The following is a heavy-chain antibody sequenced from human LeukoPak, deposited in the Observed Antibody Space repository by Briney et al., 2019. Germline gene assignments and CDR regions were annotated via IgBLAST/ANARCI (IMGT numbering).Heavy chain of an antibody. V-gene: IGHV3-23*01. D-gene: IGHD3-10*02. CDR3: VKDIGYYYIHDAFDI. J-gene: IGHJ3*02. CDR1: GFSYSSYT. Sequence: PGGSLGLSCVASGFSYSSYTMSWVRQAPGKGLEWVSTITDRGSSTFYADSVKGRFTISRDNSKNTLFLQMNSLRAEDTAIYYCVKDIGYYYIHDAFDIWGQGTVVAV. CDR2: ITDRGSST.